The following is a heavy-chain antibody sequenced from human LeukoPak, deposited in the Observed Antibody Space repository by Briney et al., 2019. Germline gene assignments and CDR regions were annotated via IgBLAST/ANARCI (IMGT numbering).Heavy chain of an antibody. CDR3: ATTIVVVVAATRTDAFDI. CDR2: FDPEDGET. V-gene: IGHV1-24*01. D-gene: IGHD2-15*01. J-gene: IGHJ3*02. Sequence: ASVKVSCKVSGYTLTELSMHWVRQAPGKGLEWMGGFDPEDGETIYAQKFQGRVTMTEDTSTDTAYMELSSLRSEDTAVYYCATTIVVVVAATRTDAFDIRGQGTMVTVSS. CDR1: GYTLTELS.